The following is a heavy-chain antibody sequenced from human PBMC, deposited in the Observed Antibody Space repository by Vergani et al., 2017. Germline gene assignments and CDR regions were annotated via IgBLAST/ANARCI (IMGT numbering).Heavy chain of an antibody. J-gene: IGHJ1*01. Sequence: QVHLVESGGGVVQPGRSLRLSCVVSGFTSSYYGMHWVRQAPGKGLEWLAVISYDGTQKYYADSVKGRFTISRDNSKSTLYLQMNSLRTEDTAVYYCATKSCGTPGCQRGYFSEWCQGTLVTVSS. CDR1: GFTSSYYG. CDR3: ATKSCGTPGCQRGYFSE. CDR2: ISYDGTQK. V-gene: IGHV3-30*03. D-gene: IGHD1-1*01.